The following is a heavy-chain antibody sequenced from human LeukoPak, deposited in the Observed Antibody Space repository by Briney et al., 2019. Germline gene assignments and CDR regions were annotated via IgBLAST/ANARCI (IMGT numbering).Heavy chain of an antibody. CDR3: IRGGITIFGVITL. J-gene: IGHJ4*02. CDR1: GFTFGDYA. V-gene: IGHV3-49*04. CDR2: IRSKAYGGTA. D-gene: IGHD3-3*01. Sequence: GGSLRLSCTASGFTFGDYAMSWVRQAPGKGLEWVGFIRSKAYGGTAEYAASVKGRFTISRDDSKSIAYLQMNSLKTEDTAVYYCIRGGITIFGVITLWGQGTLVTVSS.